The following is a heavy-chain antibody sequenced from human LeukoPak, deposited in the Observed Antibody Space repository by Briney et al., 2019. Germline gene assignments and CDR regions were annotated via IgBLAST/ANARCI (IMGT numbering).Heavy chain of an antibody. V-gene: IGHV3-7*01. CDR2: IKQDGSEK. J-gene: IGHJ4*02. CDR1: GFTFSSYW. Sequence: GGSLRLSCAASGFTFSSYWMSWVRQAPGKGLEWVANIKQDGSEKYYVDSVKGRFTISRDNAKNSLYLQMNSLRAEDTAVYYCARAGGQWLVLSTYYFDYWGQGTLVTVSS. D-gene: IGHD6-19*01. CDR3: ARAGGQWLVLSTYYFDY.